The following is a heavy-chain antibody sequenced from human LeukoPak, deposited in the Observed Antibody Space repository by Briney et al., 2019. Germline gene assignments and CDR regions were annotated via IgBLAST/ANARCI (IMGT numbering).Heavy chain of an antibody. CDR2: IYYSGST. D-gene: IGHD3-10*01. CDR3: ARTPRFFSDFGVNHDAFDI. J-gene: IGHJ3*02. V-gene: IGHV4-30-4*08. CDR1: GGSFSGFY. Sequence: SETLSLTCAVYGGSFSGFYWSWIRQPPGKGLEWIGYIYYSGSTYYNPSLKSRVTISVDTSKNQFSLKLSSVTAADTAVYYCARTPRFFSDFGVNHDAFDIWGQGTMVTVSS.